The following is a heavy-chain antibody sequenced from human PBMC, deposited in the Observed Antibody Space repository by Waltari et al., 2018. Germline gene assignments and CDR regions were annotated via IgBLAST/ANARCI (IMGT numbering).Heavy chain of an antibody. CDR2: ISGSGGST. V-gene: IGHV3-23*01. CDR1: GFTFSSYA. Sequence: EVQLLESGGGLVQPGGSLRLSCAASGFTFSSYAMSWVRQATGKGLEWVSAISGSGGSTYYADSVKGRFTISRDNSKNTLYLQMNSLRAEDTAVYYCAKGYDFWSGYYGDYYYMDVWGKGTTVTVSS. CDR3: AKGYDFWSGYYGDYYYMDV. D-gene: IGHD3-3*01. J-gene: IGHJ6*03.